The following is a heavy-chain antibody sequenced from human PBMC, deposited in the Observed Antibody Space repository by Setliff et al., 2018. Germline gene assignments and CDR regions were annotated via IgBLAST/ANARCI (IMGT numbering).Heavy chain of an antibody. CDR3: ARTGTYRYFDY. Sequence: PSETLSLTCAAFGGSFSDYYWTWIRQTLGKGLEWIGEINHSGSTNYNPSLKSRVTISVDKSKNQFSLKLTSVTAADTAVYYCARTGTYRYFDYWGQGTRVTVSS. CDR2: INHSGST. J-gene: IGHJ4*02. V-gene: IGHV4-34*01. D-gene: IGHD1-1*01. CDR1: GGSFSDYY.